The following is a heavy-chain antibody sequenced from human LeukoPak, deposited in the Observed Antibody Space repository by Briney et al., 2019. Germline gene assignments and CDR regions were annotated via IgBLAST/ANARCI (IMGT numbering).Heavy chain of an antibody. CDR2: IYYSGST. CDR3: ARRWTVVVTYAFDI. J-gene: IGHJ3*02. Sequence: PSETLSLTCTVSGGSISSSSYSWGWIRQPPGKGLEWIGSIYYSGSTYYNPSLKSRVTISVDTSKSQFSLKLSSVTAADTAVYYCARRWTVVVTYAFDIWGQGTMVTVSS. CDR1: GGSISSSSYS. D-gene: IGHD3-22*01. V-gene: IGHV4-39*01.